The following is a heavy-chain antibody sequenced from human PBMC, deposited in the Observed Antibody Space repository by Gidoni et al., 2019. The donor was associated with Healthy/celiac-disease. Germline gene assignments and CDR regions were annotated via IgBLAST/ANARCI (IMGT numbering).Heavy chain of an antibody. CDR1: GFPFSSHS. CDR2: ISRSSNYI. CDR3: AGVDTAMVRYGMDV. J-gene: IGHJ6*02. Sequence: EVQLVESGGGLVTPGVYVRLSCAASGFPFSSHSMNWVRQAPGKGLGWVSSISRSSNYIYYADSVKGRFTISRDNAKNSLYLQMNSLRAEDTAVYYCAGVDTAMVRYGMDVWGQGTTVTVSS. V-gene: IGHV3-21*01. D-gene: IGHD5-18*01.